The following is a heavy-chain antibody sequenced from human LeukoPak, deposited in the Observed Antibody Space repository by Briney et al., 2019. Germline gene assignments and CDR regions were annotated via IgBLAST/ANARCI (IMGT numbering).Heavy chain of an antibody. CDR3: ARDCGGSCYSGQTYFSYYYYGMDV. V-gene: IGHV3-21*06. Sequence: PGGSLRLSCAASGFTFSSYNMNWVRKAARKGLEWVSSISTSSSYIYYADSVKGRFTISRDNAKNSLFLQVNSLSAEDAAVYYCARDCGGSCYSGQTYFSYYYYGMDVWGKGTTVTVSS. CDR1: GFTFSSYN. D-gene: IGHD2-15*01. J-gene: IGHJ6*04. CDR2: ISTSSSYI.